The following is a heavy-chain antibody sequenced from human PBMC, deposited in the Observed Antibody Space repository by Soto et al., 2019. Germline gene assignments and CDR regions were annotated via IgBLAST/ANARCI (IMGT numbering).Heavy chain of an antibody. CDR3: ADGSEGYYYYYYYGMDV. CDR1: VGTFSSYA. CDR2: IIPIFGTA. Sequence: ASVKVSCKASVGTFSSYAISWVRQAPGQGLEWMGGIIPIFGTANYAQKFQGRVTITADESTSTAYMELSSLRSEDTAVYYCADGSEGYYYYYYYGMDVWGQGTTVTVSS. V-gene: IGHV1-69*13. D-gene: IGHD1-26*01. J-gene: IGHJ6*02.